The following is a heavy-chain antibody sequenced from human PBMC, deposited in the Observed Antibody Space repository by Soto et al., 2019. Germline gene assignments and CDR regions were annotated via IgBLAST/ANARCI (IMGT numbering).Heavy chain of an antibody. CDR3: ARDHFVDKSDDAFDI. D-gene: IGHD5-12*01. CDR2: IKQDGSEK. J-gene: IGHJ3*02. V-gene: IGHV3-7*01. Sequence: GGSLRLSCAASGFTFSSYWMSWVRQAPGKGLEWVANIKQDGSEKYYVDSVKGRFTISRDNAKNSLYLQMNSLRAEDTAVYYCARDHFVDKSDDAFDIWGQGTMVTVSS. CDR1: GFTFSSYW.